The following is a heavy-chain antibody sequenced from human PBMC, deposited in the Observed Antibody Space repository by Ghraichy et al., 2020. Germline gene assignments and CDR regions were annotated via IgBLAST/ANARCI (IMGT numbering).Heavy chain of an antibody. Sequence: ASVKVSCKVSGYTLTELSMHWVRQAPGKGLEWMGGFDPEDGETIYAQKFQGRVTMTEDTSTDTAYMELSSLRSEDTAVYYCATDEGPSGSYNFDYWGQGTLVTVSS. CDR3: ATDEGPSGSYNFDY. CDR2: FDPEDGET. J-gene: IGHJ4*02. V-gene: IGHV1-24*01. CDR1: GYTLTELS. D-gene: IGHD1-26*01.